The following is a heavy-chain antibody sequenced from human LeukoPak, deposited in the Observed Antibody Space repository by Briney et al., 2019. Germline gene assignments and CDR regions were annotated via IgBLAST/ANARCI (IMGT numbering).Heavy chain of an antibody. V-gene: IGHV7-4-1*02. D-gene: IGHD6-13*01. CDR1: GYTFTSYG. CDR2: INTNTGNP. CDR3: ARTRLGYSSSWSNWFDP. Sequence: ASVKVSCKASGYTFTSYGISWVRQAPGQGLEWMGWINTNTGNPTYAQGFTGRFVFSLDTSVSTAYLQISSLKAEDTAVYYCARTRLGYSSSWSNWFDPWGQGTLVTVSS. J-gene: IGHJ5*02.